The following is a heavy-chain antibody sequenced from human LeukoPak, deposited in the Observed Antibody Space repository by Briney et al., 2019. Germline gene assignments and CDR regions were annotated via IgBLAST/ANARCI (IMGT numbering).Heavy chain of an antibody. CDR1: GFTFSDYY. D-gene: IGHD1-7*01. CDR2: ITNSGTII. V-gene: IGHV3-11*04. Sequence: GGSLRLSCAASGFTFSDYYMGWIRQAPGKGPECISYITNSGTIIYYADSVKGRFTISRDNAKNSLNLQMNSLRAEDTAVYYCAKMGNWNYGHYYYYMDVWGKGTTVTVSS. J-gene: IGHJ6*03. CDR3: AKMGNWNYGHYYYYMDV.